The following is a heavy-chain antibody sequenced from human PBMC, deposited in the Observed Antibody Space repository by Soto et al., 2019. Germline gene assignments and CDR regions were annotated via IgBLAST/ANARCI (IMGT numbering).Heavy chain of an antibody. D-gene: IGHD2-15*01. CDR3: ARYCRGNSCFHLYGMDV. J-gene: IGHJ6*02. Sequence: GGSLRLSCAASGFPFSSYAMTWVRQAPGKGLEWVSAISESGGTTYYADSVRGRFTISRDDSKNTLYLQMNNLRAEDTAEYYCARYCRGNSCFHLYGMDVWGQGTTVTVSS. CDR1: GFPFSSYA. V-gene: IGHV3-23*01. CDR2: ISESGGTT.